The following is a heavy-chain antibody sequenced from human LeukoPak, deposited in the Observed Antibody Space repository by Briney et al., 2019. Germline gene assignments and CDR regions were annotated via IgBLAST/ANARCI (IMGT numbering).Heavy chain of an antibody. D-gene: IGHD3-22*01. CDR2: MYYSGST. CDR3: ARPYYYDSRIDP. V-gene: IGHV4-30-4*01. J-gene: IGHJ5*02. CDR1: GGSISSGDYY. Sequence: SETLSLTCTVSGGSISSGDYYWSWIRQPPGKGLEWIAHMYYSGSTYYNPSLKSRVTMSADTSKNQLSLKLGSVTAADTAVYYCARPYYYDSRIDPWGQGILVTVSS.